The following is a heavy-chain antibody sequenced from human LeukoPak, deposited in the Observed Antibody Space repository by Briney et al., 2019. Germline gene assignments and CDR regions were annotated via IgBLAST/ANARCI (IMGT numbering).Heavy chain of an antibody. J-gene: IGHJ4*02. CDR3: AXGSRLWSSSWYYFDY. D-gene: IGHD6-13*01. CDR2: INHSGST. V-gene: IGHV4-34*01. Sequence: SETLSLTCAVYGGSFSGYYWSWIRQPPGKGLEWIGEINHSGSTNYNPSLKSRVTISVDTSKNQFSLKLSSVTAADTAVYYCAXGSRLWSSSWYYFDYWGQGTLVTVSS. CDR1: GGSFSGYY.